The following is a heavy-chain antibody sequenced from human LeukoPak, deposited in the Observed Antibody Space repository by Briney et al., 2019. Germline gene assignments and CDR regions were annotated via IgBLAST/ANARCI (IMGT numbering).Heavy chain of an antibody. CDR1: GGSISSYY. CDR3: ARGVTLYYYFDL. J-gene: IGHJ2*01. D-gene: IGHD4-23*01. V-gene: IGHV4-59*12. Sequence: SETLSLTCTVSGGSISSYYWSWIRQPPGKGLEWIGEMHYTGATNYSPSLKSRVTISAGTSKNQFSLKVNSVTAADTAVYYCARGVTLYYYFDLWGRGTLVTVSS. CDR2: MHYTGAT.